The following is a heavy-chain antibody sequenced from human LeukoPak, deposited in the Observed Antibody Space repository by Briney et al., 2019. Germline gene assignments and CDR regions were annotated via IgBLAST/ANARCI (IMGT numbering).Heavy chain of an antibody. V-gene: IGHV1-18*01. CDR3: ARVGSSGWSQEVDY. Sequence: ASVKVSCKASGYTLTSYGISWVRQAAGQGLEWMGWISAYNGNTNYAQKLQGRVTMTTDTSTSTAYMELRSLRSDDTAVYYCARVGSSGWSQEVDYWGQGTLVTVSS. CDR2: ISAYNGNT. CDR1: GYTLTSYG. D-gene: IGHD6-19*01. J-gene: IGHJ4*02.